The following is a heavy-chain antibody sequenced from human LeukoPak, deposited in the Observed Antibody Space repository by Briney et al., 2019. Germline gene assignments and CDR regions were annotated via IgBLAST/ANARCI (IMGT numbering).Heavy chain of an antibody. J-gene: IGHJ3*01. CDR3: ARDPYNYDYV. Sequence: PGGSLRLSCAASGFTFSSYAMSWVRQAPGKGLEWVSAISGSGGSTYYADSVKGRFTISRDNAKNSLYLQMNSLRAEDTAVYYCARDPYNYDYVWGQGTMVTVSS. V-gene: IGHV3-23*01. CDR2: ISGSGGST. CDR1: GFTFSSYA. D-gene: IGHD3-16*01.